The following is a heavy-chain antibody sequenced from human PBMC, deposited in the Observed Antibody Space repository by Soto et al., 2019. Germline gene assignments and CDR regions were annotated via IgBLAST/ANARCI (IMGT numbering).Heavy chain of an antibody. CDR2: IIPIVGTG. J-gene: IGHJ6*02. V-gene: IGHV1-69*01. CDR1: GGTFSNYA. D-gene: IGHD2-2*01. CDR3: ARVVILVPTASTHYYYHVDV. Sequence: QVQLVQSGAEVRKPGSSVTVSCKASGGTFSNYAIRWVRQAPGQGLEWMGGIIPIVGTGSYAQKFQGRVTITADEPTTTAYMELSSLRFEDTAVYYCARVVILVPTASTHYYYHVDVWGPGTTVTVSS.